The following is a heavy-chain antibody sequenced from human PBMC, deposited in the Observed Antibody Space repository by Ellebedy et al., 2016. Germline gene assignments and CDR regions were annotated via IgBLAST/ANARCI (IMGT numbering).Heavy chain of an antibody. CDR2: INSDGSST. J-gene: IGHJ6*02. V-gene: IGHV3-74*01. D-gene: IGHD3-22*01. CDR1: GFTLSRYY. Sequence: GESLKISCAASGFTLSRYYMHWVRQAPGKGLVWVSRINSDGSSTNYADYVKGRFTIPRDSAKNTLYLQMNSLRAEDTAVYYCARSYDGSGVYGAYYYYCMDVWGQGTTVTVSS. CDR3: ARSYDGSGVYGAYYYYCMDV.